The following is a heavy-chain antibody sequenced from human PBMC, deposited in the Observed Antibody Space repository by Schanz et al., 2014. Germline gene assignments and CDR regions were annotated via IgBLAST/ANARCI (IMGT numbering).Heavy chain of an antibody. D-gene: IGHD3-16*01. CDR3: TKGRTFGR. CDR2: MNSKTGNT. V-gene: IGHV1-8*01. CDR1: GYTFTSYD. Sequence: QVQLVQSGAEVKKPGASVKVSCKSSGYTFTSYDINWLRQATGQGLEWMGRMNSKTGNTGYAQRFQGRVTMTRNTSITTAYMELSSLRSGDTAVDYCTKGRTFGRCGQGTLXNVAS. J-gene: IGHJ4*02.